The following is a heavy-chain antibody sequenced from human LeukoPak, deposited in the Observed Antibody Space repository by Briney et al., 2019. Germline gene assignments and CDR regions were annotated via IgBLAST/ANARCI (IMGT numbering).Heavy chain of an antibody. CDR1: GFTFSSYA. J-gene: IGHJ6*02. CDR2: ISGSGGST. V-gene: IGHV3-23*01. Sequence: GGSLRLSCAASGFTFSSYAMSWVRHAAGKGLEGVSHISGSGGSTYYADSVKGGFTISRDNSKNTLYLQMHSLRAEDTAVYHCAKNLSYGMDVWGQGTTVTVSS. CDR3: AKNLSYGMDV.